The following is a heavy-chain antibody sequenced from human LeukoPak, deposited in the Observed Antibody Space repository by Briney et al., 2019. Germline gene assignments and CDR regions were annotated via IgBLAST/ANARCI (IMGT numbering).Heavy chain of an antibody. Sequence: SETLSLTCTVSGGSISSSSYYWGWIRQPPGKGLEWIGSIYYSGSTYYNPSLKSRVTISVDTSKNQFSLKLSSVTAADTAVYYCASNIVDYWGQGTLVTVSS. CDR2: IYYSGST. V-gene: IGHV4-39*07. J-gene: IGHJ4*02. CDR3: ASNIVDY. CDR1: GGSISSSSYY.